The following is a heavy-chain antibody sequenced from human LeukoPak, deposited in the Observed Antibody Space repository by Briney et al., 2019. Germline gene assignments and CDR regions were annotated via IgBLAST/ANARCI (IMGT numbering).Heavy chain of an antibody. CDR2: ITPYLGIP. J-gene: IGHJ6*02. Sequence: SVKVSCKAFGGTFSSFAISWVRQAPGQGLEWMGRITPYLGIPKYAQKFQGRVTITADRSTSTAYMELSNLRSEDTAVYYCARGGHYDVDAMDVWGQGTTVTVSS. CDR3: ARGGHYDVDAMDV. CDR1: GGTFSSFA. D-gene: IGHD3-22*01. V-gene: IGHV1-69*04.